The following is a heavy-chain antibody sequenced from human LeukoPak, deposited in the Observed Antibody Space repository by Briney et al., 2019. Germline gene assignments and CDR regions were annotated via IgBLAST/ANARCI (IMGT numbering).Heavy chain of an antibody. V-gene: IGHV3-23*01. D-gene: IGHD3-10*01. CDR1: GFTFSSYA. J-gene: IGHJ4*02. CDR3: AKWLGGWFLSSMYYFDY. Sequence: GGSLRLSCAASGFTFSSYAMSWVRQAPGKGLEWVSAISGSDGSTYYADSVKGRFTISRDNSKNTLYLQMNSLRAEDTAVYYCAKWLGGWFLSSMYYFDYWGQGTLVTVSS. CDR2: ISGSDGST.